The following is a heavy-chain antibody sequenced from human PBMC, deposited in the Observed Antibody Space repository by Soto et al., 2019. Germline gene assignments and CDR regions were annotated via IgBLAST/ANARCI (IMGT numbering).Heavy chain of an antibody. J-gene: IGHJ3*01. CDR2: IKPDGSEG. D-gene: IGHD2-8*01. Sequence: PGGSLRLSCAASGFTFSSYWMSWVRQSPEKGLEWVANIKPDGSEGYYVDSVKGRFTLSRDNTKNSLYLQMNTLRADDTAVYYCARGDYFDTNGPFSDAFDVWGQGTMVTVSS. CDR3: ARGDYFDTNGPFSDAFDV. CDR1: GFTFSSYW. V-gene: IGHV3-7*04.